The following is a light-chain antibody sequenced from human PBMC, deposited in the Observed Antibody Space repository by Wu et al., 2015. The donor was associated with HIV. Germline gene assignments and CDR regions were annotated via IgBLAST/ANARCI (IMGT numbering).Light chain of an antibody. CDR1: RVLATTT. CDR2: GAS. V-gene: IGKV3-20*01. J-gene: IGKJ1*01. CDR3: QQYGSSPWT. Sequence: GERDHPSPAGPVRVLATTTLAWYQTETTGPTAPTGSSSMGASSRATGIPDRFSGSGSGTDFTLTTSRLEPEDFAVYYCQQYGSSPWTFGQGTKVEIK.